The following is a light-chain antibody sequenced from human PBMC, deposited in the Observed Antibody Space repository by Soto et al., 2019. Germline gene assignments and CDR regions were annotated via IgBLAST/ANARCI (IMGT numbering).Light chain of an antibody. CDR1: CSDVGGYNY. V-gene: IGLV2-8*01. CDR3: SSYAGSSNV. J-gene: IGLJ1*01. Sequence: QSALTQPPSASGSPGQSVAISCTGTCSDVGGYNYVSWYQQHPGKAPKLMIYEVNKRPSGVPDRFSGSKSGNTAFLTVSGLQAEDEADYYCSSYAGSSNVFGTGTKSP. CDR2: EVN.